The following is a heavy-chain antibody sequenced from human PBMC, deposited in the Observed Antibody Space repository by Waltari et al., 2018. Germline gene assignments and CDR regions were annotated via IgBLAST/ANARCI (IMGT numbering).Heavy chain of an antibody. CDR1: GGPISGSPSY. Sequence: QLQLQESGPGLLKPSETLSLTCSVSGGPISGSPSYWDWFRQPPGKGPEWIGNIYHSGTTFYNPSLKSRVAMSVDTSKNQFSLRLNSVTAADTAVYFCARQGQQLSNCWFDPWGQGILVTVSS. V-gene: IGHV4-39*01. D-gene: IGHD6-13*01. CDR3: ARQGQQLSNCWFDP. J-gene: IGHJ5*02. CDR2: IYHSGTT.